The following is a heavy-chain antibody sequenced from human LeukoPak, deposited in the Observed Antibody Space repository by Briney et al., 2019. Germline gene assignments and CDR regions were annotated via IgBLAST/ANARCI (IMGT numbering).Heavy chain of an antibody. J-gene: IGHJ4*02. CDR2: ISSSSSYI. Sequence: RGSLRLSCAASGFTFSSYSMNWVREAPGKGLEWVLSISSSSSYIYYADSVKGRFTISRDNAKNSLYLQMNSLRAEDTAVYYCARDESSGWTFDYWGQGTLVTVSS. D-gene: IGHD6-19*01. CDR3: ARDESSGWTFDY. V-gene: IGHV3-21*01. CDR1: GFTFSSYS.